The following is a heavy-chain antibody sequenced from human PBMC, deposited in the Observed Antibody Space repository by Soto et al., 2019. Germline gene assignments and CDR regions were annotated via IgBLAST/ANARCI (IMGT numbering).Heavy chain of an antibody. CDR3: ARGRGYSYGYYFDY. V-gene: IGHV4-59*01. CDR2: IYYSGST. D-gene: IGHD5-18*01. CDR1: GGSISGYY. J-gene: IGHJ4*02. Sequence: PSETLSLTCTVSGGSISGYYWSWIRQPPGKGLEWIGYIYYSGSTNYNPSLKSRVTISVDTSKNQFSLKLSSVTAADTAVYYCARGRGYSYGYYFDYWGQGTLVTVSS.